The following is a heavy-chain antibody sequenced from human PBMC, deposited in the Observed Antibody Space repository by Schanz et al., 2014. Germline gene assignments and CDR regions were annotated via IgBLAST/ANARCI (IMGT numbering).Heavy chain of an antibody. CDR1: GFTFSNYG. V-gene: IGHV3-30*18. Sequence: QVQLVESGGGVVQPGRSLRLSCAASGFTFSNYGLHWVRQAPGKGLEWVTVISYDRNTKYYADSVKGRFTISRDNSKNTLYLQMNSLRPEDTAVYYCAKEGSIYWDRSVDYWGQGTLVTVSS. D-gene: IGHD1-26*01. J-gene: IGHJ4*02. CDR3: AKEGSIYWDRSVDY. CDR2: ISYDRNTK.